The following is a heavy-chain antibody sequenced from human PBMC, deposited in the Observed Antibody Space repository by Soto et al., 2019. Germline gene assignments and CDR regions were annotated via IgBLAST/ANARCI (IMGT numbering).Heavy chain of an antibody. CDR3: ARAVGPFDY. CDR2: IWYDGSNK. Sequence: QVQLVESGGGVVQPGRSLRLSCEASGFIFSTYGMHWVRQAPGKGLEWVAVIWYDGSNKYYADSVRGRFTISRDNSKNTLVLQLNSRRAEDTAVYYCARAVGPFDYWGQGTLVTVSS. D-gene: IGHD1-26*01. V-gene: IGHV3-33*01. J-gene: IGHJ4*02. CDR1: GFIFSTYG.